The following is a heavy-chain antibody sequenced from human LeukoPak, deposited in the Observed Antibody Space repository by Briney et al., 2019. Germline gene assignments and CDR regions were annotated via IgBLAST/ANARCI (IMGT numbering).Heavy chain of an antibody. CDR3: ARDGWSTIFGVVITFDY. J-gene: IGHJ4*02. CDR1: GFTFSSYS. Sequence: GGSLRLSCAASGFTFSSYSMNWVRQAPGKGLEWVSYISSSSSTIYYADSMKGRFTISRDNAKNSLYLQMNSLRAEDTAVYYCARDGWSTIFGVVITFDYWGQGTLVTVSS. V-gene: IGHV3-48*01. D-gene: IGHD3-3*01. CDR2: ISSSSSTI.